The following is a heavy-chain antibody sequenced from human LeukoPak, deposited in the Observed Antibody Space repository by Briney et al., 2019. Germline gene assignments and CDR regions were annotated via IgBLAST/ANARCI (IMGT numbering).Heavy chain of an antibody. V-gene: IGHV1-2*04. CDR3: ARGPPTSFIVVVPAAKTPNWFDP. Sequence: GASVKVSCKASGYTFTGYYMHWVRQAPGQGLEWMGWINPNSGGTNYAQKFQGWVTMTRDTSISTAYMELSRLRSDDTAVYYRARGPPTSFIVVVPAAKTPNWFDPWGQGTLVTVSS. J-gene: IGHJ5*02. CDR2: INPNSGGT. D-gene: IGHD2-2*01. CDR1: GYTFTGYY.